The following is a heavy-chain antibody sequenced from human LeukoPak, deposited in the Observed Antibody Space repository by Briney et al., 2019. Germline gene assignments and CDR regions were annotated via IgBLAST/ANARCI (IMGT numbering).Heavy chain of an antibody. V-gene: IGHV3-23*01. CDR2: LSDSGDST. J-gene: IGHJ4*02. CDR3: AKHHSGYKRYFDQ. Sequence: TGGSLRLSCAASGFTFSSYGMHWVRQAPGKGLEWVSTLSDSGDSTYYADSVKGRFTISRDNSKNTFYLQMNSLRAEDTAFYFCAKHHSGYKRYFDQWGQGTLVTVSS. D-gene: IGHD5-12*01. CDR1: GFTFSSYG.